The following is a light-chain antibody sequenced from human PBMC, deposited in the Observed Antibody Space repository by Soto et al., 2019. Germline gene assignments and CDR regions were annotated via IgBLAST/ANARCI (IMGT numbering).Light chain of an antibody. CDR1: QSIATY. CDR3: QQSYRTPQIT. V-gene: IGKV1-39*01. J-gene: IGKJ5*01. CDR2: TAS. Sequence: DIQMTQSPSSLSASRGDRVTVTCRASQSIATYLNWYQQKPGKDPKLLIYTASVLQSGVPSRLSGSGSETDFSLTISSRQSEDYATYFCQQSYRTPQITFGPGNRRESK.